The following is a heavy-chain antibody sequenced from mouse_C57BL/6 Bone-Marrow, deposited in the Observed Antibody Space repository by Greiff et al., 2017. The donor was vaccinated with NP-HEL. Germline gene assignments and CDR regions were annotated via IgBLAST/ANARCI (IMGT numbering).Heavy chain of an antibody. J-gene: IGHJ1*03. CDR1: GYTFTSYW. CDR3: ARGDITTVVALHWYFDV. D-gene: IGHD1-1*01. CDR2: IDPSDSYT. Sequence: VQLQQPGAELVKPGASVKLSCKASGYTFTSYWMQWVKQSPGQGLEWIGEIDPSDSYTNYNQKFKGKATLTVDTSSSTAYMQLSSLTSEDSAVYYCARGDITTVVALHWYFDVWGTGTTVTVSS. V-gene: IGHV1-50*01.